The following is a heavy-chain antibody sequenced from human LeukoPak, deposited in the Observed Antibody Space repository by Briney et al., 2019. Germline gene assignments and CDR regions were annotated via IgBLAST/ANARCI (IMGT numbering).Heavy chain of an antibody. CDR1: GYTFTGYY. J-gene: IGHJ4*02. D-gene: IGHD1-1*01. CDR2: INPNSGGT. V-gene: IGHV1-2*06. CDR3: ARSRVLEPPLY. Sequence: ASVKVSCKASGYTFTGYYMHWVRQPPGQGLEWMGRINPNSGGTNYAQKFQGRVTMTRDTSISTAYMELSRLRSDDTAVYYCARSRVLEPPLYWGQGTLVTVSS.